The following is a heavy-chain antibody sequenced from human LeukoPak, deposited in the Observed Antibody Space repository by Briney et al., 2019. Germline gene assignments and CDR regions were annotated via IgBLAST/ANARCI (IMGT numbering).Heavy chain of an antibody. CDR3: ASTPQIGAADYFDY. V-gene: IGHV4-59*01. J-gene: IGHJ4*02. Sequence: PSETLSLTCSVSGVSISTYYWSWIRQPPGKGLECIGYIYYSGSTNYNPSLKSRVTISVDTSKNQFSLKLSSVTAADTAVYYCASTPQIGAADYFDYWGQGTLVTVSS. CDR2: IYYSGST. D-gene: IGHD3-22*01. CDR1: GVSISTYY.